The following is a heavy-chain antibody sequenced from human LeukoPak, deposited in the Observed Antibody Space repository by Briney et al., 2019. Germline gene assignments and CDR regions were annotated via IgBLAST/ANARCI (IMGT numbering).Heavy chain of an antibody. CDR3: ARDTAWSPFY. CDR2: ISSSSSTI. CDR1: GFTFSSYS. Sequence: GGSLRLSCAASGFTFSSYSMNWVRQAPGKGLEWVSYISSSSSTIYYADSVKGRFTISRDNAKNSLYLQMNSLRAEDTGIYYCARDTAWSPFYWGQGTLVTVSS. V-gene: IGHV3-48*01. J-gene: IGHJ4*02. D-gene: IGHD2-8*02.